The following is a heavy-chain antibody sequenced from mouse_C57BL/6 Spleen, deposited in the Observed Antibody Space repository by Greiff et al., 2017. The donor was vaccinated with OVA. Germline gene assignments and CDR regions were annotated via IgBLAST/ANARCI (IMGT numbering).Heavy chain of an antibody. CDR2: IYPGSGST. J-gene: IGHJ2*01. Sequence: QVQLKQPGAELVKPGASVKMSCKASGYTFTSYWITWVKQRPGQGLEWIGDIYPGSGSTNYYEKFKSKATLTVDTSSSTAYMQLSSLTSEDSAVYYCAREEGLRRDYFDYWGQGTTLTVSS. CDR3: AREEGLRRDYFDY. D-gene: IGHD2-4*01. CDR1: GYTFTSYW. V-gene: IGHV1-55*01.